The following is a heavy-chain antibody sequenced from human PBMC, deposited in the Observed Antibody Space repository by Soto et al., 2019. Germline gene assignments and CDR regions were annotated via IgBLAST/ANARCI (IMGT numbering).Heavy chain of an antibody. CDR1: GDSINNYY. D-gene: IGHD3-16*01. V-gene: IGHV4-59*01. CDR2: IYYSGST. J-gene: IGHJ3*02. CDR3: AGDYVWGSLRAFNI. Sequence: SETLSLTCTVSGDSINNYYWSWIRQPPGKGLEWIGYIYYSGSTNYNPSLKSRVTISVDTSKNQFSLKLSSVTASDTAVYYCAGDYVWGSLRAFNIWGQGTMVTVSS.